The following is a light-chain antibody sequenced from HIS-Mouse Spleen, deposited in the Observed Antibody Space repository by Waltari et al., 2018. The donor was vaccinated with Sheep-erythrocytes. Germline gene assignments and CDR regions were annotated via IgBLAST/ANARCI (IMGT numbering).Light chain of an antibody. Sequence: DIVMTQSPDSLAVSLGERATINCKSSQSVLYSSNNKNYLAWYQQQPGQPPKLLIAWASTRESGVPDRFSGSGSGTDFTLTISILQAEDVAVYYCQQYYSTPLTFGGGTKVEIK. CDR1: QSVLYSSNNKNY. CDR3: QQYYSTPLT. CDR2: WAS. J-gene: IGKJ4*01. V-gene: IGKV4-1*01.